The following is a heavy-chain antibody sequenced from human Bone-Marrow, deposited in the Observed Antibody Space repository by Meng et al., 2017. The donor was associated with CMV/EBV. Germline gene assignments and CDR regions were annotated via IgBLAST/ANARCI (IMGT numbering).Heavy chain of an antibody. D-gene: IGHD2-2*01. CDR2: MYSGGYT. Sequence: GESLKISCAASGFTVDTNYMTWVRQAPGKGLEWVSVMYSGGYTYYADSVKGRFTISRDNAKNSLYLQMNSLRAEDTAVYYCARGLREVVPAAMAVNWFDPWGQGTLVTVSS. CDR1: GFTVDTNY. V-gene: IGHV3-66*01. J-gene: IGHJ5*02. CDR3: ARGLREVVPAAMAVNWFDP.